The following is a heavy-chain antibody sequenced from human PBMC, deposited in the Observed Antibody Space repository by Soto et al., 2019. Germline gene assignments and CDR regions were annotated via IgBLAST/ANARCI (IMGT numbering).Heavy chain of an antibody. V-gene: IGHV3-30*18. D-gene: IGHD6-13*01. CDR2: MSYDGTKQ. CDR1: GLTFSTYG. J-gene: IGHJ4*02. CDR3: AKEYGSTWIDH. Sequence: GGSLRLSCAACGLTFSTYGMHWVRQAPGKGLEWVAAMSYDGTKQYYVDSVKGRFTISRDNSRNTLFLQLNSLRDEDTAVYYCAKEYGSTWIDHWGQGTPVTVSS.